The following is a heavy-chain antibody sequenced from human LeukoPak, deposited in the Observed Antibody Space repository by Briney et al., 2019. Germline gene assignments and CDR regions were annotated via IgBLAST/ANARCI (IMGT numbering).Heavy chain of an antibody. J-gene: IGHJ3*02. D-gene: IGHD6-19*01. Sequence: PSETRSLTCTVSGGSISSSSYYWGWIRQPPGKGLEWFGSIYYSGSTYYNPSLKRRVTISVDTSKIQCSLKLSSVTAADTAVYYCARRMAGNDAFDIWGQGTMVTVSS. V-gene: IGHV4-39*01. CDR2: IYYSGST. CDR1: GGSISSSSYY. CDR3: ARRMAGNDAFDI.